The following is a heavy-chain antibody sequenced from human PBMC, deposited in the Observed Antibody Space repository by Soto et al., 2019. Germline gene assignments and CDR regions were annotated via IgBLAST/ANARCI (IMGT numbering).Heavy chain of an antibody. D-gene: IGHD3-3*01. J-gene: IGHJ4*02. CDR3: ARSQEGDFWRAFDY. Sequence: GASVKVSCKASGYTFTGYYMHWVRQAPGQGPEWMGWINPNSGGTNYAQKFQGRVTMTRDTSISTAYMELSRLRSDDTAVYYCARSQEGDFWRAFDYWGQGTLVTVSS. V-gene: IGHV1-2*02. CDR1: GYTFTGYY. CDR2: INPNSGGT.